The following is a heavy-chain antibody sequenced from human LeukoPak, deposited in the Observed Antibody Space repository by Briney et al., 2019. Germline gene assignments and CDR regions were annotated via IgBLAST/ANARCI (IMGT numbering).Heavy chain of an antibody. D-gene: IGHD3-22*01. CDR3: ARDYYDSSGYYHYWYFDL. J-gene: IGHJ2*01. CDR2: IYYSGST. CDR1: GGSISSSSYY. Sequence: PSETLSLTCTVSGGSISSSSYYWGWIRQPPGKGLEWIGSIYYSGSTYYNPSLKSRVTISVDTSKNQFSLKLSSVTAADTAVYYCARDYYDSSGYYHYWYFDLWGRGTLVTVSS. V-gene: IGHV4-39*07.